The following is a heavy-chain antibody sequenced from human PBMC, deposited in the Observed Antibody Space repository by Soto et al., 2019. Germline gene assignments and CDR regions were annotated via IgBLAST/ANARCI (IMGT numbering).Heavy chain of an antibody. CDR1: GGSISSGGYY. D-gene: IGHD3-22*01. V-gene: IGHV4-31*03. CDR3: ARARYYYDSSGYSPPWAFDI. J-gene: IGHJ3*02. CDR2: IYYSGST. Sequence: PSETLSLTCTVSGGSISSGGYYWSWIRQHPGKGLEWIGYIYYSGSTYYNPSLKSRVTISVDTSKNQFSLKLSSVTAADTAVYYCARARYYYDSSGYSPPWAFDIWGQGTMVTVSS.